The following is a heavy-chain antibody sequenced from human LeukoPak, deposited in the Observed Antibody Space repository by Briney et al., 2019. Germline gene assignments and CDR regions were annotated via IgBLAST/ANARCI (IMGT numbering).Heavy chain of an antibody. V-gene: IGHV3-30*03. J-gene: IGHJ4*02. Sequence: GGSLRLSCAASGFTFSSHGMHWVRQAPGKGLEWVTFISYDGSNRYYADSVKGRFTFSRDNSKNTLFLQMNSLRAEDTAVYYCARQHTAATAFDYWGQGTLVTVSS. D-gene: IGHD6-13*01. CDR2: ISYDGSNR. CDR3: ARQHTAATAFDY. CDR1: GFTFSSHG.